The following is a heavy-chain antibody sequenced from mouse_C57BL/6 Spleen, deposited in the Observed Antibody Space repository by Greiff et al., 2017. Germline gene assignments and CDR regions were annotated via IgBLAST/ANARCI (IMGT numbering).Heavy chain of an antibody. CDR1: GYTFTSYW. CDR2: IYPGSGST. CDR3: AREIDSSGHYAMDY. D-gene: IGHD3-2*02. Sequence: VKLQESGAELVKPGASVKMSCKASGYTFTSYWITWVKQRPGQGLEWIGDIYPGSGSTNYNEKFKSKATLTVDTSSSTAYMQLSSLTSEDSAVYYCAREIDSSGHYAMDYWGQGTSVTVSS. J-gene: IGHJ4*01. V-gene: IGHV1-55*01.